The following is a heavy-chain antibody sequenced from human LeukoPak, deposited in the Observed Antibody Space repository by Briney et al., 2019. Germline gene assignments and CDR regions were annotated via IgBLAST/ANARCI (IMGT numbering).Heavy chain of an antibody. Sequence: SVKVSCKASGGTFSSYAISWVRQAPGQGLEWMGGIIPIFGTANYAQKFQGRVTTTADESTSTAYMELSSLRSEDTAVYYCARAGGITMVRGVPYYYYYYGMDVWGKGTTVTVSS. D-gene: IGHD3-10*01. CDR1: GGTFSSYA. CDR3: ARAGGITMVRGVPYYYYYYGMDV. CDR2: IIPIFGTA. V-gene: IGHV1-69*13. J-gene: IGHJ6*04.